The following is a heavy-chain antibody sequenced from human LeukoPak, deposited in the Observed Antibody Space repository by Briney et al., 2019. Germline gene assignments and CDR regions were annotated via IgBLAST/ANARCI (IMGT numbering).Heavy chain of an antibody. J-gene: IGHJ6*02. D-gene: IGHD2-15*01. Sequence: SETLSLTCTVSGGSISSSSYYWGWIRQPPGKGLEWIGSIYYSGSTYYNPSLKSRVTISVDTSKNQFSLKLSSVTAADTAVYYCARAATHYYYYGMDVWGQGTTVTVSS. CDR3: ARAATHYYYYGMDV. CDR1: GGSISSSSYY. V-gene: IGHV4-39*01. CDR2: IYYSGST.